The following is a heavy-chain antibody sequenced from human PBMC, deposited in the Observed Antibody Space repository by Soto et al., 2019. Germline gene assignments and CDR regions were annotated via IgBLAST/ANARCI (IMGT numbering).Heavy chain of an antibody. CDR3: AMAIVSVGPGPKERFDG. CDR2: INPANGNT. V-gene: IGHV1-3*01. J-gene: IGHJ3*01. CDR1: GFTFSDTL. D-gene: IGHD1-26*01. Sequence: QVQLVQSGAELKKPGASVNISCQASGFTFSDTLINWVRQGPGQRLEWMGWINPANGNTRYSESSQGRVTISSPSSGATANVALSDLTSGDWAVYSCAMAIVSVGPGPKERFDGWGQGTMFTGST.